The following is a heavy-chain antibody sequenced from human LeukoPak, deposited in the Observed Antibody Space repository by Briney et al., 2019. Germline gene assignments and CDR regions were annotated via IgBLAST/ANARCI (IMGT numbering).Heavy chain of an antibody. CDR1: GGTFSSYA. CDR2: IIPISGTA. Sequence: SVKVSCKASGGTFSSYAISWVRQAPGQGLEWMGGIIPISGTANYAQKFQGRVTITADESTSTAYMELSSLRSEDTAVYYCARTSSSWYSEYFQHWGQGTLVTVSS. CDR3: ARTSSSWYSEYFQH. V-gene: IGHV1-69*13. D-gene: IGHD6-13*01. J-gene: IGHJ1*01.